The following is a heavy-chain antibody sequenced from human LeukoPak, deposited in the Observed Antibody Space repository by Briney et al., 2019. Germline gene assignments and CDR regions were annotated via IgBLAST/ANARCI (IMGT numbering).Heavy chain of an antibody. D-gene: IGHD6-19*01. J-gene: IGHJ4*02. Sequence: GGSLRLSCAGSGFALKSYSLSWVRQAPGKGLEWVSSISSTSAYIYYADSVKGRFTISRDNSKNTVDLRMNGLRAEDTAVYYCTRDPPSSGWSFDYWGQGTLVTVSS. CDR2: ISSTSAYI. CDR1: GFALKSYS. V-gene: IGHV3-21*01. CDR3: TRDPPSSGWSFDY.